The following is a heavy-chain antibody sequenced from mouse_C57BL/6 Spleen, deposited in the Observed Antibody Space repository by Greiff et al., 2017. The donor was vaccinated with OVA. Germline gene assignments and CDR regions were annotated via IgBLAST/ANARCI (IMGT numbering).Heavy chain of an antibody. CDR2: IYPGNSDT. CDR1: GYTFTSYW. CDR3: TRSPILRYPWYFDV. Sequence: EVQLQESGTVLARPGASVKMSCKTSGYTFTSYWMHWVKQRPGQGLEWIGSIYPGNSDTSYNQKFKGKAKLTAVTSASTAYMELSSLTNEDSAVYYCTRSPILRYPWYFDVWGTGTTVTVSS. D-gene: IGHD1-1*01. J-gene: IGHJ1*03. V-gene: IGHV1-5*01.